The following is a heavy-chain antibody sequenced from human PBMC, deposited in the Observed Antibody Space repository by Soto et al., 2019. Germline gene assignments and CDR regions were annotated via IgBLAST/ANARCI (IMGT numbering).Heavy chain of an antibody. D-gene: IGHD6-13*01. Sequence: GGSLRLSCAASGFTFSSYGMHWVRQAPGKGLEWVAVISYDGSNKYYADSVKGRFTISRDNSKSTLYLQMNSLRAEDTAVYYCAKTLFSSSWYNDFQHWGQGTLVTVSS. CDR1: GFTFSSYG. V-gene: IGHV3-30*18. CDR2: ISYDGSNK. CDR3: AKTLFSSSWYNDFQH. J-gene: IGHJ1*01.